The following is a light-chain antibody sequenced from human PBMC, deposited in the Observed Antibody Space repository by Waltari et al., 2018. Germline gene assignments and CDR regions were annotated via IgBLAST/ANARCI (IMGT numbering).Light chain of an antibody. CDR1: SSDVGMYNL. J-gene: IGLJ3*02. CDR3: CSYAGSAIWV. Sequence: QSALTQPASVSGSPGQSITISCTGTSSDVGMYNLLSWYQQHPGKAPKLMIYEDNKRPSGVSNRFSGSKSGNTASLTISGLQAEDEADYYCCSYAGSAIWVFGGGTKLTVL. V-gene: IGLV2-23*01. CDR2: EDN.